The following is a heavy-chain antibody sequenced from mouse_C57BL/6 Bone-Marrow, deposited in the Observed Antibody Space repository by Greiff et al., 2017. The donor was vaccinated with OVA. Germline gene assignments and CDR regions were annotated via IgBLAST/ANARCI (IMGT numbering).Heavy chain of an antibody. D-gene: IGHD1-1*01. J-gene: IGHJ1*03. CDR1: GYSLTGYF. V-gene: IGHV1-20*01. CDR3: ARLAPLRGYFDV. CDR2: INPYNGDT. Sequence: EVQLQQSGPELVKPGDSVKISCKASGYSLTGYFMNWVMQSHGKSLEWIGRINPYNGDTFYNQKFKGKATLTVDKSSSTAHMELRSLTSEDSAVYYCARLAPLRGYFDVWGTGTTVTVSS.